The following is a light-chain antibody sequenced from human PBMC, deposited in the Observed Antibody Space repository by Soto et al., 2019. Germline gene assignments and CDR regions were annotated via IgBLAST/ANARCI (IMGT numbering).Light chain of an antibody. CDR3: QQRFNWPPIT. CDR2: DAS. J-gene: IGKJ5*01. Sequence: EIVLTQSPATLSLSPGEIATLSCRASQSVISYLAWYQQKPGQAPRLLIYDASNRATGIPARFSGSGSGTDFTLTISSLEPEDFAIYYCQQRFNWPPITFGQGTRLEIK. CDR1: QSVISY. V-gene: IGKV3-11*01.